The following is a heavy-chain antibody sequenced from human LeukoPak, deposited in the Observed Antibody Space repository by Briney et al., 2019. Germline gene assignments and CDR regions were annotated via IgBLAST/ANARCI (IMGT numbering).Heavy chain of an antibody. V-gene: IGHV3-23*01. J-gene: IGHJ4*02. Sequence: GGSLRLSCAASGFTFSSYAMSWVRQAPGKGLEWVSAISGSGGSTYYADSVKGRFTISRDNSKNTLYLQMNSLRAEDTAVYYCAKDQGVRGVNYPYYWGQGTLVTVSS. CDR3: AKDQGVRGVNYPYY. CDR1: GFTFSSYA. D-gene: IGHD3-10*01. CDR2: ISGSGGST.